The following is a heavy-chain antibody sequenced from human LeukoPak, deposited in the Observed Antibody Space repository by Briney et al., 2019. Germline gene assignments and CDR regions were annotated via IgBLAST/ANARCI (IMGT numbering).Heavy chain of an antibody. Sequence: GGSLRLSCAASGFTFSSYSMNWVCQAPGKGLEWVSSISSSSSYIYYADSVKGRFTISKDNSKNTLFLQMNSLRPEDTAVYYCAKDARRTFGLSSGLYRGSYYFDYWGQGTLVTVSS. CDR2: ISSSSSYI. V-gene: IGHV3-21*01. CDR3: AKDARRTFGLSSGLYRGSYYFDY. D-gene: IGHD6-19*01. CDR1: GFTFSSYS. J-gene: IGHJ4*02.